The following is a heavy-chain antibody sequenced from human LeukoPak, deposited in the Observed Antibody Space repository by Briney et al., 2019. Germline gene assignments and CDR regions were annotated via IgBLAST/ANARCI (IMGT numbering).Heavy chain of an antibody. CDR1: GGSISSYY. V-gene: IGHV4-59*01. D-gene: IGHD3-3*01. J-gene: IGHJ5*02. CDR2: IYYSGST. CDR3: ATSAPYYDFWSGTPGFDP. Sequence: SETLSHTCTVSGGSISSYYWSWIRQPPGKGLEWIGYIYYSGSTNYNPSLKSRVTISVDTSKNQFSLKLSSVTAADTAVYYCATSAPYYDFWSGTPGFDPWGQGTLVTVSS.